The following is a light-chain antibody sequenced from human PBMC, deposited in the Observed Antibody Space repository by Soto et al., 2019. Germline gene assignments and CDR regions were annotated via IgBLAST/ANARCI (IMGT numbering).Light chain of an antibody. V-gene: IGKV1-39*01. J-gene: IGKJ1*01. CDR1: QSISSY. CDR2: AAS. Sequence: DIQMTQSPSSLSASVGDRVTITCRASQSISSYLNWYQQKPGKAPKLLIYAASSLRSGVPSRFSGSGSGTDFTLTISSLQPEDFATYSCQHSTTWTFGQGTKVDNK. CDR3: QHSTTWT.